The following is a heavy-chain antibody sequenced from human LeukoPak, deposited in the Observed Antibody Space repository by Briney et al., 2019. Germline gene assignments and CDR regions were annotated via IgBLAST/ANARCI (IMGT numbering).Heavy chain of an antibody. V-gene: IGHV1-69*01. J-gene: IGHJ3*02. D-gene: IGHD3-10*01. Sequence: GASVKVSCKASGGTFSSYAISWVRQAPGQGLEWMGGIIPIFGTANYAQKFQGRVTITADESTSTAYMELSSLRSEDTAVYYCARDSVARIRNSGFDIWGQGTMVTVSS. CDR1: GGTFSSYA. CDR2: IIPIFGTA. CDR3: ARDSVARIRNSGFDI.